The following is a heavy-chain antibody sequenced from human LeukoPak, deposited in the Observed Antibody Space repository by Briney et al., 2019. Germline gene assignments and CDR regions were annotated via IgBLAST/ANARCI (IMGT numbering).Heavy chain of an antibody. CDR3: ARGENVDTALISTAENDAFDI. CDR2: INHSGST. D-gene: IGHD5-18*01. Sequence: SETLSLTCAVYGGSFSGCYWSWIRQPPGKGLEWIGEINHSGSTNYNPSLKSRVTISVDTSKNQLSLKVTSVTAADTALYYCARGENVDTALISTAENDAFDIWGQGTMVTVSP. V-gene: IGHV4-34*01. CDR1: GGSFSGCY. J-gene: IGHJ3*02.